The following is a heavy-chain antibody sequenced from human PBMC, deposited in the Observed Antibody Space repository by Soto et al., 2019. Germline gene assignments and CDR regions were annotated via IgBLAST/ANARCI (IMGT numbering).Heavy chain of an antibody. CDR2: ISNSGSTI. CDR3: ARGLAYGDYGWLDP. V-gene: IGHV3-11*01. CDR1: EFTFSDYY. Sequence: GGSLRLSCAASEFTFSDYYMTWIRQAPGKGLEWVSYISNSGSTIYYADSVKGRFTISRDNAKNSLYLQMNSLRAEDTAVYYCARGLAYGDYGWLDPWGQGTLVTVSP. J-gene: IGHJ5*02. D-gene: IGHD4-17*01.